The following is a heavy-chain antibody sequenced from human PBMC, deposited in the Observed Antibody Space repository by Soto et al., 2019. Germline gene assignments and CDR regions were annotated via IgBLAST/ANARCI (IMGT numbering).Heavy chain of an antibody. Sequence: QAQLVESGGGVVQPGRSLRLSCAATGFSLSSFGMYWVRQAPGKGLEWVAVISYDGSTKYYGDFVKGRFTISRDNSKDTLYLQLISPRADDTAAYYRANSLRTALSGSHYWGQGTLVTVSS. J-gene: IGHJ4*02. CDR3: ANSLRTALSGSHY. CDR1: GFSLSSFG. V-gene: IGHV3-30*18. CDR2: ISYDGSTK. D-gene: IGHD3-22*01.